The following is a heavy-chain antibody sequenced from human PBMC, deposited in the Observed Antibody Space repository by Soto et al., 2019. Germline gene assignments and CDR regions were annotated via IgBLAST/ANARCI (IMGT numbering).Heavy chain of an antibody. D-gene: IGHD3-10*01. V-gene: IGHV3-7*03. CDR3: TRDRGWQTFDY. CDR2: INNDGSET. Sequence: EVHLAESGGGLVQPGGSLRLSCVAAGFTFANYWMTWVRQAPGKEPDRVANINNDGSETYYVDSVKGRFIISRDNTKNSLYLQMNSLRAEDTAVFYCTRDRGWQTFDYWGQGTLVTVSS. CDR1: GFTFANYW. J-gene: IGHJ4*02.